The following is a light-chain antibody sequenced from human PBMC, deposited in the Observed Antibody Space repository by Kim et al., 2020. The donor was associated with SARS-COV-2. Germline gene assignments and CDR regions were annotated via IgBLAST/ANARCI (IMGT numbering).Light chain of an antibody. CDR3: LQYNNWPRT. V-gene: IGKV3-15*01. Sequence: ELVMTQSPATLSVSPGERATLSCRASQSLGSNLAWYQQKPGQAPRLLINSASTRATGIPARFSGSGSGTEFTLTISSLQSEDFALYYCLQYNNWPRTFGQGTKVDIK. CDR1: QSLGSN. J-gene: IGKJ1*01. CDR2: SAS.